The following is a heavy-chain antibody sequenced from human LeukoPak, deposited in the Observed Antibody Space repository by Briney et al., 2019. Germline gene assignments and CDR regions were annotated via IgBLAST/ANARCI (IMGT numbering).Heavy chain of an antibody. Sequence: GGSLRLSCAASGFTFSSYSMNWVRQAPGKGLEWVSSISSSSSYIYYADSVKGRFTISRDNAKNSLYLQMNSLRAEDTAVYYCASELSGYGGYFDYWGQGTPVTVSS. CDR1: GFTFSSYS. CDR3: ASELSGYGGYFDY. J-gene: IGHJ4*02. CDR2: ISSSSSYI. V-gene: IGHV3-21*01. D-gene: IGHD3-10*01.